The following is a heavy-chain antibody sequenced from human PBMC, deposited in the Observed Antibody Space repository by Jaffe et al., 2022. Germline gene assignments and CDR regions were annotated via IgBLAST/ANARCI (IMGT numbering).Heavy chain of an antibody. V-gene: IGHV4-61*02. J-gene: IGHJ4*02. CDR3: ARGSYYYDSSGLMRYFDY. CDR1: GGSISSGSYY. Sequence: QVQLQESGPGLVKPSQTLSLTCTVSGGSISSGSYYWSWIRQPAGKGLEWIGRIYTSGSTNYNPSLKSRVTISVDTSKNQFSLKLSSVTAADTAVYYCARGSYYYDSSGLMRYFDYWGQGTLVTVSS. CDR2: IYTSGST. D-gene: IGHD3-22*01.